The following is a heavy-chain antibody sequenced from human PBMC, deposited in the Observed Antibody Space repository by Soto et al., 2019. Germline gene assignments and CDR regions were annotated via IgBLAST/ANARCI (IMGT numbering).Heavy chain of an antibody. Sequence: GGSLRLSCAASGFTFSSYAMSWVRQAPGKGLEWVSAISGSGGSTYYADSVKGRFTISGDNSKNTLYLQMNSLRAEDTAVYYCAKAAGYDFWSGYYTYGMDVWGQGTTVTVSS. V-gene: IGHV3-23*01. D-gene: IGHD3-3*01. J-gene: IGHJ6*02. CDR1: GFTFSSYA. CDR3: AKAAGYDFWSGYYTYGMDV. CDR2: ISGSGGST.